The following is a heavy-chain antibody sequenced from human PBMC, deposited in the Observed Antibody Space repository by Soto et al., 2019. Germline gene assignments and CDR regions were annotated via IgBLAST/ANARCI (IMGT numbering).Heavy chain of an antibody. V-gene: IGHV3-33*06. J-gene: IGHJ4*02. CDR1: GFAFSNHG. CDR2: IVREGSEK. D-gene: IGHD4-17*01. CDR3: EKDDDYEDNGLDL. Sequence: QGQLVEAGGGVVQPGRSLRLSCAASGFAFSNHGMHWVRQAPGKGLERLAVIVREGSEKFYADSVKGRFTNSRDNSKNTLNLEMTSPRAADTAVYFCEKDDDYEDNGLDLWGQGTLVTVSS.